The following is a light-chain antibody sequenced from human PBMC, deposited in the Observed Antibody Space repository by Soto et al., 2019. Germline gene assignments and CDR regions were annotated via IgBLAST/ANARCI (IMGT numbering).Light chain of an antibody. CDR3: SSYTSSSPLL. J-gene: IGLJ2*01. CDR1: SSDIGGFNR. V-gene: IGLV2-14*01. CDR2: DVG. Sequence: QSALTQPASVSGSPGQSITISCTGTSSDIGGFNRVSWYQQHPGKAPKLMIFDVGYRPSGVSNRFSASKSGNTASLSISGLQAEDEADYYCSSYTSSSPLLFGGGTKVTVL.